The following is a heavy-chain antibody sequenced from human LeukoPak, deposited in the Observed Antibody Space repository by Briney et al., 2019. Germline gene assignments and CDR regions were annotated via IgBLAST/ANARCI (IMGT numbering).Heavy chain of an antibody. CDR1: GGSISTYY. CDR3: ARDKAHSYGRYFDP. CDR2: IANGNT. V-gene: IGHV4-59*01. Sequence: SETLSFTCSVAGGSISTYYWNWIRQTPGKGLEWIGHIANGNTDYNPSLKSRVTISVDTSKNQFSLKLTSVTAADTAVYYCARDKAHSYGRYFDPWGQGAVVMVSS. J-gene: IGHJ5*02. D-gene: IGHD5-18*01.